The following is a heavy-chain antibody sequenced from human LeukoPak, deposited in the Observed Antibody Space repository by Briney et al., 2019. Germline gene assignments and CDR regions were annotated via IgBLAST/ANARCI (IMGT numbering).Heavy chain of an antibody. CDR1: GYTFTGYY. V-gene: IGHV1-2*06. Sequence: GASVKVSCKASGYTFTGYYMHWVRQAPGQGLEWMGRINPNSGGTNYAQKFQGRVTMTRDTSISTAYMELSRLRSDDTAVYYCARETGGAIGSTDFDYWGQGTLVTVSS. J-gene: IGHJ4*02. CDR2: INPNSGGT. D-gene: IGHD4-17*01. CDR3: ARETGGAIGSTDFDY.